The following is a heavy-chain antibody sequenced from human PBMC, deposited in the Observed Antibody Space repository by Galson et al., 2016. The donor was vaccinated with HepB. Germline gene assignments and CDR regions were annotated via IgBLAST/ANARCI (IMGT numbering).Heavy chain of an antibody. CDR1: GFTFSNYA. CDR3: ARVRVSYYDTGSDY. Sequence: SLRLSCAASGFTFSNYAMHWVRQAPGKGLEWVAVTSQDENNKYYADSVKGRLTISRDNSKNTLYLQMNSLRAEDTAVYYCARVRVSYYDTGSDYWGQGTLVTVSS. J-gene: IGHJ4*02. CDR2: TSQDENNK. V-gene: IGHV3-30*04. D-gene: IGHD3-22*01.